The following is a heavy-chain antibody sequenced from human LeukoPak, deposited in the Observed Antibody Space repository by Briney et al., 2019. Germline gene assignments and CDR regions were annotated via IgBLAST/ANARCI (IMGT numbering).Heavy chain of an antibody. Sequence: PGGSLRLSCAASEFTFSNFGMHWVRQAPGKGLEWVALIHYDGSKEYYADSVRGRFTISRDNSKNTLYLQMNSLTTADTGVYYCAKDTGYTSGRLDYWGQGTLVIVSS. CDR2: IHYDGSKE. J-gene: IGHJ4*02. CDR1: EFTFSNFG. V-gene: IGHV3-30*02. D-gene: IGHD6-19*01. CDR3: AKDTGYTSGRLDY.